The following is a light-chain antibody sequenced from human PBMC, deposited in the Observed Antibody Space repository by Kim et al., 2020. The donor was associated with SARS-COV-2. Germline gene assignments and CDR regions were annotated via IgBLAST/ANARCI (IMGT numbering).Light chain of an antibody. CDR1: QSVSINY. CDR3: QQYAGSPLVT. CDR2: AVS. Sequence: PGEGAPLPCTASQSVSINYSCCYQQQPRPPPRLLVYAVSTRTTVPPDIFSGGGSVTDFPLTISILAPEDFAVYYYQQYAGSPLVTFGGGTKVDIK. V-gene: IGKV3-20*01. J-gene: IGKJ4*01.